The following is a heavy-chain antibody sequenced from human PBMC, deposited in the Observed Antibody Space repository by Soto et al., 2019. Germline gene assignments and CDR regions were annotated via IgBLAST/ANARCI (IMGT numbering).Heavy chain of an antibody. Sequence: EVQLVESGGGLVQPGGSLRLSCAASGFTFSSYWMSWVRQAPGKGLEWVANIKQDGSEKYYVDSVKGRFTISRDNAKNSLYLQMNSLRAEDTAVYYCAMITMVRGVIPGEFDYWGQGTLVTVSS. V-gene: IGHV3-7*05. D-gene: IGHD3-10*01. J-gene: IGHJ4*02. CDR3: AMITMVRGVIPGEFDY. CDR2: IKQDGSEK. CDR1: GFTFSSYW.